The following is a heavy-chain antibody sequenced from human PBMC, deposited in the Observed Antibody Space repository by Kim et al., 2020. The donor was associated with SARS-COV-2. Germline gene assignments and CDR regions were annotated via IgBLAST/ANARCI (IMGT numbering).Heavy chain of an antibody. V-gene: IGHV4-34*01. CDR3: AGGEVRGYYYYYGMDV. J-gene: IGHJ6*02. D-gene: IGHD3-10*01. Sequence: CLTDRVAISVDTSKNQFSLKLSSVTAADTAVYYCAGGEVRGYYYYYGMDVWGQGTTVTVSS.